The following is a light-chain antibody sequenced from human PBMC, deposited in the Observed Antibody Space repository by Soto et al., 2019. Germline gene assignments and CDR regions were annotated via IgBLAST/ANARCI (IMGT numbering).Light chain of an antibody. V-gene: IGKV3-20*01. Sequence: EIQLTQSPGTLSVSPGESATLSCRASQSVNSLYFAWYQQKPGQAPRLLICGASIRATGIPDRFSGSGSGTDFTPTISRLEDEDFTVYYCQWYSGSQTFGEGTKVEIK. CDR2: GAS. J-gene: IGKJ4*01. CDR3: QWYSGSQT. CDR1: QSVNSLY.